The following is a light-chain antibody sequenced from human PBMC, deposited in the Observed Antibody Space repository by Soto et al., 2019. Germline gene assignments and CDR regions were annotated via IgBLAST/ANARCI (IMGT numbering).Light chain of an antibody. Sequence: DIQMTQSPSTLSAYVGDRVTITCRASQSISSWLAWYQQKPGKAPKLLIYDASSLESGVPSRFSGSGSGTEFTLTISSLQPDDFATYYCQQYNSYSRTFAQGTKVDTK. CDR2: DAS. V-gene: IGKV1-5*01. CDR1: QSISSW. CDR3: QQYNSYSRT. J-gene: IGKJ1*01.